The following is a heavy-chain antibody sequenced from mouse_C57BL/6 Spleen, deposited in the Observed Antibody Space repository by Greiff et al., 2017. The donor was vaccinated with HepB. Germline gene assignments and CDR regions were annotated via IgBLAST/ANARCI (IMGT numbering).Heavy chain of an antibody. Sequence: QVQLQQPGAELVRPGSSVKLSCKASGYTFTSYWMHWVKQRPIQGLEWIGNIDPSDSETHYNQKFKDKATLTVDKSSSTAYMQLSSLTSEDSAVYYCARTYYINLPHWYFDVWGTGTTVTVSS. CDR1: GYTFTSYW. D-gene: IGHD2-5*01. CDR2: IDPSDSET. V-gene: IGHV1-52*01. CDR3: ARTYYINLPHWYFDV. J-gene: IGHJ1*03.